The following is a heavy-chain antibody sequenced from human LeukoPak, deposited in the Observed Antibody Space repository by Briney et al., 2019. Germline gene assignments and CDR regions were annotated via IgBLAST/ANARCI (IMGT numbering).Heavy chain of an antibody. D-gene: IGHD1-1*01. CDR2: TYFRSKWYS. Sequence: SQTLSLTCAISGDSVSSNSTAWNWIRQSPSRGLEWLGRTYFRSKWYSAYAVSVKGRITISPDASKNQFSLQLRSVTPEDTAVYYCARGPGTLHYWGQGSLVTVSS. V-gene: IGHV6-1*01. CDR1: GDSVSSNSTA. CDR3: ARGPGTLHY. J-gene: IGHJ4*02.